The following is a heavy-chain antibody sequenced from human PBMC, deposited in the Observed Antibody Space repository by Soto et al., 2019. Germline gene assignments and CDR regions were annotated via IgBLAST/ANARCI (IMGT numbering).Heavy chain of an antibody. J-gene: IGHJ4*02. CDR3: SRQNTLGAATYFDY. V-gene: IGHV3-30-3*01. CDR2: MTDDRPEI. D-gene: IGHD1-26*01. Sequence: QLQLVESGGGVVQPGRSLKLSCVASGLPCRNYAFHWVRQAPGKGLEWLAVMTDDRPEIYYADSVQGRFTISRDNSKNTLYLQMNSLRSEDTAVYYCSRQNTLGAATYFDYWCQGTLVTVSS. CDR1: GLPCRNYA.